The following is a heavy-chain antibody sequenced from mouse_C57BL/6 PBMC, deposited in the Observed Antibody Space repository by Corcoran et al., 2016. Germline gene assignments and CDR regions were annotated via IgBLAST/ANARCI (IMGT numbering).Heavy chain of an antibody. V-gene: IGHV9-3*01. D-gene: IGHD1-1*01. J-gene: IGHJ2*01. CDR3: ARMIGVVATNYCDY. CDR2: INTYSGVP. CDR1: GYTFTPYG. Sequence: QIKLVQSGPELKKPGETVKITCKASGYTFTPYGMSWVTQAPGKGLKWMGWINTYSGVPTYADDFKGRFAFSLETSASTAYLQINNLKNEDTATYFCARMIGVVATNYCDYWGQGTTLTVSS.